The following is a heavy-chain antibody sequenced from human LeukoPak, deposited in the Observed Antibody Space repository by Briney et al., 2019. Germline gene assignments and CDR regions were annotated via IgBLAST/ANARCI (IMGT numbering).Heavy chain of an antibody. D-gene: IGHD2-2*02. Sequence: QPGGSLRLSCAASGFTFSSYAMHWVRQAPGKGLEWVAVKSYDGSNKYYADSVKGRFTISRDNSKNTLYLQMNSLRAEDTAVYYCASGDCSSTSCYILTFDYWGQGTLVTVSS. CDR3: ASGDCSSTSCYILTFDY. J-gene: IGHJ4*02. CDR2: KSYDGSNK. V-gene: IGHV3-30-3*01. CDR1: GFTFSSYA.